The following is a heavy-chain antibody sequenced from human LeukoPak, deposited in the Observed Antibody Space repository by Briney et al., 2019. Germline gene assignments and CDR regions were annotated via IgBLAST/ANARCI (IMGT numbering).Heavy chain of an antibody. Sequence: PGGSLRPSCAASEFTFSRYWVHWVRQAPGKGLVWVSRISPDGRSTNYADSVKGRVTISRDNAKNTLYLQMNSLRAEDTAVYYCARGTDWGWATTFDYWGQGTLVTVSS. CDR3: ARGTDWGWATTFDY. V-gene: IGHV3-74*01. CDR1: EFTFSRYW. D-gene: IGHD5-24*01. J-gene: IGHJ4*02. CDR2: ISPDGRST.